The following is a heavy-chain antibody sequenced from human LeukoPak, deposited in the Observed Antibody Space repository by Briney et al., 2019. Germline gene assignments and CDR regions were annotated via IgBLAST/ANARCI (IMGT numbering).Heavy chain of an antibody. J-gene: IGHJ1*01. CDR1: GFTFSSYA. CDR2: ISGSGGST. Sequence: GGSLRLSCAASGFTFSSYAMSWVRQAPGKGLEWVSAISGSGGSTYYADSVKGRFTISRDNSKNTLYLQMKSLRAEDTALYYCAKGGIAVAGTPEYFQHWGQGTLVTVSS. CDR3: AKGGIAVAGTPEYFQH. V-gene: IGHV3-23*01. D-gene: IGHD6-19*01.